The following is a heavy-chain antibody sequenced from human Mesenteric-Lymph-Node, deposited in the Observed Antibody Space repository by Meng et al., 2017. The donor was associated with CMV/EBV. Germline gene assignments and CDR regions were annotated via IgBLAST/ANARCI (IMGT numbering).Heavy chain of an antibody. Sequence: ASVKVSCKASGYTFTGYYMHWVRQAPGQGLEWMGWINPNSGGTNYAQKFQGRVTMTRDTSISTAYMELSRLRSDDTAVYYCARVEDCSSTSCYRYYFDYWGQGTLVTVSS. CDR1: GYTFTGYY. D-gene: IGHD2-2*01. CDR3: ARVEDCSSTSCYRYYFDY. V-gene: IGHV1-2*02. J-gene: IGHJ4*02. CDR2: INPNSGGT.